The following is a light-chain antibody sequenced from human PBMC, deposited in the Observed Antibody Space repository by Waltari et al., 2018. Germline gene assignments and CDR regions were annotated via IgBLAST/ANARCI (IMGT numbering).Light chain of an antibody. J-gene: IGKJ2*01. CDR3: QQYYSYPYT. Sequence: AIRITQSPSSLSASTGDRVTFTCRASQGISSYLAWYKQKPGKAPKLLIYAASNLQSGVPSRFSGSGSGTDFTLTISCLQSEDFATYYCQQYYSYPYTFGQGTKLEIK. CDR1: QGISSY. V-gene: IGKV1-8*01. CDR2: AAS.